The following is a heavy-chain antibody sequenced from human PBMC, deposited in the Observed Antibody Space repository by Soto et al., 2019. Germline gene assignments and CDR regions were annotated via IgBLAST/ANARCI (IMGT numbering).Heavy chain of an antibody. D-gene: IGHD6-19*01. CDR1: GFTFSSYS. J-gene: IGHJ4*02. CDR3: GRDHKHSGWYDY. Sequence: GGSLRLSCAASGFTFSSYSMNWVRQAPGKGLEWVSSISSSSSYIYYADSVKGRFTISRDNAKNSLYLQMNSLRAEDTAVYYCGRDHKHSGWYDYSGQGTLVIVSS. CDR2: ISSSSSYI. V-gene: IGHV3-21*01.